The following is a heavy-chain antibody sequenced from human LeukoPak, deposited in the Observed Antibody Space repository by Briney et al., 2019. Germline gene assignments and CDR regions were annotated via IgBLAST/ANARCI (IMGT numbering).Heavy chain of an antibody. Sequence: PSETLSLTCTVSGGSIXSYYWSWIRQPPXXGLEWIGYIYYSGSTNYNPSLKSRVTISVDTSKNQFSLKLSSVTAADTAVYYCATGRIYFQHWGQGTLVTVSS. CDR3: ATGRIYFQH. CDR1: GGSIXSYY. V-gene: IGHV4-59*01. CDR2: IYYSGST. J-gene: IGHJ1*01.